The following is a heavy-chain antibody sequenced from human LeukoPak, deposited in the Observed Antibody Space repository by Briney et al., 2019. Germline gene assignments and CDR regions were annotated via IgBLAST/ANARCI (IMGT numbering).Heavy chain of an antibody. J-gene: IGHJ5*02. Sequence: PGGSLRLSCAASGFTFSSYAMNWVRQAPGKGLEWVSYISSSSSTIYYADSVKGRFTISRDNAKNSLYLQMNSLRDEDTAVYYCARAGLLENYSKWPWVDWFDPWGQGTLVTVSS. CDR2: ISSSSSTI. CDR3: ARAGLLENYSKWPWVDWFDP. CDR1: GFTFSSYA. D-gene: IGHD1-7*01. V-gene: IGHV3-48*02.